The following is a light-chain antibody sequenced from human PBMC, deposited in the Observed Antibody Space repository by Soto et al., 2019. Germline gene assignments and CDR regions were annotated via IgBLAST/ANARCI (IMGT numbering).Light chain of an antibody. CDR1: NTDVGGYNY. V-gene: IGLV2-8*01. Sequence: QSALSHPPSASGSPGQSVTISCTGTNTDVGGYNYVSWYQQHPGKAPKLMVYEVTKRPSGVPDRFSGSKSGNTASLTVSGLQADDEADYYCSSRAGSAPYVFGTGTKVTVL. J-gene: IGLJ1*01. CDR2: EVT. CDR3: SSRAGSAPYV.